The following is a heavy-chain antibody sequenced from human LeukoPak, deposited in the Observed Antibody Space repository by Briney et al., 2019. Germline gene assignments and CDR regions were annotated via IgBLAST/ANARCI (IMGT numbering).Heavy chain of an antibody. CDR3: ARGATSGSYFYYYYYYMDV. V-gene: IGHV1-8*01. CDR2: MNPNSGNT. J-gene: IGHJ6*03. CDR1: GYTFTSYD. D-gene: IGHD3-10*01. Sequence: ASVKVSCKASGYTFTSYDINWVRQATGQGLEWMGWMNPNSGNTGYAQKFQGRVTMTRNTSISTAYMELSSLRSEDTAVYYCARGATSGSYFYYYYYYMDVWGKGTTVTVSS.